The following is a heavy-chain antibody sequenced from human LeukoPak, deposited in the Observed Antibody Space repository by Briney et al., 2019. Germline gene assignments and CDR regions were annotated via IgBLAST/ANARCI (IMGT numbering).Heavy chain of an antibody. D-gene: IGHD2-2*01. CDR3: ARFNSGCSEASCYVHY. Sequence: SETLCLTCTVSGGSMNNHYWTWIRQPPGKGLELIAHIYSSGTTAYTPSLKSRVTMSIDTSKNQFSLNVFSVTAADSAVYYCARFNSGCSEASCYVHYWGQGTLVTVSS. V-gene: IGHV4-59*11. CDR2: IYSSGTT. J-gene: IGHJ4*02. CDR1: GGSMNNHY.